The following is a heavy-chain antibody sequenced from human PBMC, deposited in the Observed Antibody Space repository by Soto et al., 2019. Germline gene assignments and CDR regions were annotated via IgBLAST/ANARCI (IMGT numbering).Heavy chain of an antibody. V-gene: IGHV4-59*01. Sequence: PXETLSLTCSVSTGSMRTYYWTWIRQSPGKGLEWIGQISHTGRTKYNPSLESRVTISVDTSRKQFSLKLTSVTAADTALYYCARDDTTGLFDFWGQGTLVTVSS. CDR2: ISHTGRT. CDR3: ARDDTTGLFDF. D-gene: IGHD4-17*01. CDR1: TGSMRTYY. J-gene: IGHJ4*02.